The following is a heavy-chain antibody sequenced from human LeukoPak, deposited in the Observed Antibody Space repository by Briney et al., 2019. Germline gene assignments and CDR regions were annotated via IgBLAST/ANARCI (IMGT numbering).Heavy chain of an antibody. CDR3: AREFGESAFDY. J-gene: IGHJ4*02. CDR1: GYTFTSYA. CDR2: INAGNGNT. D-gene: IGHD3-10*01. Sequence: GASVKVSCKASGYTFTSYAMHWVRQAPGQRLEWMGWINAGNGNTKCSQKFQGRVTITRDTSASTAYMELSSLRSEDTAVYYCAREFGESAFDYWGQGTLVTVSS. V-gene: IGHV1-3*01.